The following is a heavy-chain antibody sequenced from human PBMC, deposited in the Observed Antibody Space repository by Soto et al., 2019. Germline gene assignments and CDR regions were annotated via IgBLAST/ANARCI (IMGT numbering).Heavy chain of an antibody. V-gene: IGHV4-34*01. Sequence: XATLWLTSAVYGASLSDNYCNWLRQPPGKGLEWIGEINHSVNTNYNPSLSSRVTISIDTSKNQLSLNLRSVSAADTAVYYCARGGGEFDAWGQGTPVTVSS. D-gene: IGHD2-21*01. CDR1: GASLSDNY. J-gene: IGHJ5*02. CDR2: INHSVNT. CDR3: ARGGGEFDA.